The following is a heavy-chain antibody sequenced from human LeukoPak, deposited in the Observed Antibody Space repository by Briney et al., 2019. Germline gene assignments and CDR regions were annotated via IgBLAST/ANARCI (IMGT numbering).Heavy chain of an antibody. CDR3: ARGLSSSWHEGDWFDP. J-gene: IGHJ5*02. V-gene: IGHV4-34*01. D-gene: IGHD6-13*01. CDR2: INHSGST. Sequence: SETLSLTCAVYGGSFSGYYWSWIRQPPGKGLEWVGEINHSGSTNYNPSLKSRVTISVDTSKNQFSLKLSSVTAADTAVYYCARGLSSSWHEGDWFDPWGQGTLVTVSS. CDR1: GGSFSGYY.